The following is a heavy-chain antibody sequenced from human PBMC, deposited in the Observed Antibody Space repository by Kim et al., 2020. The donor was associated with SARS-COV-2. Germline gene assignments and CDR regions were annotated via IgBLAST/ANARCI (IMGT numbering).Heavy chain of an antibody. J-gene: IGHJ6*02. V-gene: IGHV3-23*01. Sequence: GGSLRLSCAASGFTFSGYAMHWVRQAPGAGLEWVSVFSGSGARTYYADSVKGRFTISRDNSKNTLYLQMDSLRGDDTAVYYCAKAMVRGADYYYYGMDVWGQGTTVTVSS. D-gene: IGHD3-10*01. CDR2: FSGSGART. CDR1: GFTFSGYA. CDR3: AKAMVRGADYYYYGMDV.